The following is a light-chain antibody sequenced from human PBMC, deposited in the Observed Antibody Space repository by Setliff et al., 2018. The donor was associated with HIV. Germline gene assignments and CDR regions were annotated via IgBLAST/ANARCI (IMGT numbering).Light chain of an antibody. Sequence: QSVLTQPASVSGSPGQSITISCTGTSGDVGRYNLVSWYQQQPGRPPKLMIYQASKRPSGVSNRFSGSKSGNTASLTISGLQAEVEADYYCCSNTGSNTYVFGTGTKVTVL. CDR1: SGDVGRYNL. CDR2: QAS. V-gene: IGLV2-23*01. J-gene: IGLJ1*01. CDR3: CSNTGSNTYV.